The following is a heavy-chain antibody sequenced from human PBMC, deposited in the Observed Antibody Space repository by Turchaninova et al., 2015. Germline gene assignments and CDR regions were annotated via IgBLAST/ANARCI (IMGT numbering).Heavy chain of an antibody. V-gene: IGHV4-38-2*01. CDR3: ARGAFEI. CDR2: IHHSGST. CDR1: VYSISSGYY. J-gene: IGHJ3*02. Sequence: QVQLQESGPGLVEPSETLALTCAVSVYSISSGYYWGWIRQPPGKGLEWIGIIHHSGSTYYNPSLKSRVTISVDTSKNQFSLKLSSVSAADTAVYYCARGAFEIWGQGTMVTVSS.